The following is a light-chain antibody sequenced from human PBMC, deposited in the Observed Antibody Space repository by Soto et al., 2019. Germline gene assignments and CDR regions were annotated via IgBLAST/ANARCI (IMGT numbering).Light chain of an antibody. Sequence: EIVLTQSPATLSLSPGERATLSCRASQSFSSYFAWYHQKPGQAPRLLIYDASKRATGIPARFSGRGSGTDFTLTISSLEPEDFAVYYCQQRSNWPPVITFGQGTRLEIK. V-gene: IGKV3-11*01. J-gene: IGKJ5*01. CDR3: QQRSNWPPVIT. CDR2: DAS. CDR1: QSFSSY.